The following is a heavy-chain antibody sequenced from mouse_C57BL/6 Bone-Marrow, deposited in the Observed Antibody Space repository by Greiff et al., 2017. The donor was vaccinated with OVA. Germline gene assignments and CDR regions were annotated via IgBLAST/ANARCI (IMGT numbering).Heavy chain of an antibody. J-gene: IGHJ2*01. CDR1: GYTFTSYW. CDR2: IHPNSGST. Sequence: QVQLKESGAELVKPGASVKLSCKASGYTFTSYWMHWVKQRPGQGLEWIGMIHPNSGSTNYNEKFKSKATLTVDKSSSTAYMQLSSLTSEDSAVYYCARYPYYYGVDYWGQGTTLTVSS. V-gene: IGHV1-64*01. CDR3: ARYPYYYGVDY. D-gene: IGHD1-1*01.